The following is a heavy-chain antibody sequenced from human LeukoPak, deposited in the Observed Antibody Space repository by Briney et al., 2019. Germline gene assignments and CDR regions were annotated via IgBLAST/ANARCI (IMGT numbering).Heavy chain of an antibody. Sequence: ASVKVSCKASGYTFTSYGISWVRQAPGQGLEWMGWISAYNGTTNYAQKFQGRVTMTRNTSISTAYMELSSLRSEDTAVYYCASDGSGAQDIWGQGTMVTVSS. CDR2: ISAYNGTT. CDR3: ASDGSGAQDI. J-gene: IGHJ3*02. V-gene: IGHV1-18*01. D-gene: IGHD3-10*01. CDR1: GYTFTSYG.